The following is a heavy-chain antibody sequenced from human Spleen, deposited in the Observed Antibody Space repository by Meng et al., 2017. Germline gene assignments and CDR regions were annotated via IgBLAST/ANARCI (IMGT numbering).Heavy chain of an antibody. Sequence: QVQRQEAGPGLRKPSGTRSLTCAATGGSVGSSNWWIWVRQPPGKGLEWIGEINHSGSTNYNPSLESRATISVDTSQNNLSLKLSSVTAADSAVYYCARGPTTMAHDFDYWGQGTLVTVSS. V-gene: IGHV4-4*02. D-gene: IGHD4-11*01. CDR2: INHSGST. J-gene: IGHJ4*02. CDR3: ARGPTTMAHDFDY. CDR1: GGSVGSSNW.